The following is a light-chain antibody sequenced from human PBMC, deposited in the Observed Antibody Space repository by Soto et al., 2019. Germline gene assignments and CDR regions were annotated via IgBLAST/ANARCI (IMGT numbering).Light chain of an antibody. V-gene: IGLV2-23*01. CDR1: SSDVGSYNL. CDR3: CSYAGSSNPYV. Sequence: QSVLTQPASVSGSPGQSITISCTGTSSDVGSYNLVSWYQQHPGKAPKLMIYEGSKRPSGVSNRFSGSKSGNTASLTISGLQAEDEADYYCCSYAGSSNPYVCGTGTRSPS. J-gene: IGLJ1*01. CDR2: EGS.